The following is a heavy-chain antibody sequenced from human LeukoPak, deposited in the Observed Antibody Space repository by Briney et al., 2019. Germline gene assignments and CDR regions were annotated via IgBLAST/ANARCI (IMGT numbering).Heavy chain of an antibody. J-gene: IGHJ4*02. CDR3: ATTSPEMATDYFDY. D-gene: IGHD5-24*01. CDR1: GYTFTTYY. V-gene: IGHV1-46*01. Sequence: ASVKVSCKASGYTFTTYYMHWVRQAPGQGLEWMGKISPSGGSTSYAQKFQGRVTMTRDTSTSTVYMELSSLRSEDTAMYYCATTSPEMATDYFDYWGQGTLVTVSS. CDR2: ISPSGGST.